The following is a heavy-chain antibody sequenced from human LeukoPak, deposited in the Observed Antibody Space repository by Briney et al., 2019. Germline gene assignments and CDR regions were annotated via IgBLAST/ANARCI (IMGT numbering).Heavy chain of an antibody. Sequence: ASVKVSCKASGYTFTSYGISWVRQAPGQGLEWMGWISAYNGNTNYAQKLQGRVTMTTETSTSTAYMELRSLRSDDTAVYYCARARGGGFGELLPNYYYYYYMDVWGKGTTVTISS. CDR2: ISAYNGNT. CDR3: ARARGGGFGELLPNYYYYYYMDV. J-gene: IGHJ6*03. D-gene: IGHD3-10*01. V-gene: IGHV1-18*01. CDR1: GYTFTSYG.